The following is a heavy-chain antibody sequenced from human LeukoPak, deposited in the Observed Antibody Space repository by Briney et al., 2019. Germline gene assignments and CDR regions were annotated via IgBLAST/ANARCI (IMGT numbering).Heavy chain of an antibody. CDR1: GGSISSSTYY. V-gene: IGHV4-39*01. Sequence: PSETLSLTCTVSGGSISSSTYYWGWIRQSPGKGLEWIGSVYYSGSTYYSPSLKSRVTTSVDTSKNQFSLKLSSVTAADTAVYYCASEYCSGGSCYSFFDYWGQGTLVTVSS. CDR2: VYYSGST. CDR3: ASEYCSGGSCYSFFDY. D-gene: IGHD2-15*01. J-gene: IGHJ4*02.